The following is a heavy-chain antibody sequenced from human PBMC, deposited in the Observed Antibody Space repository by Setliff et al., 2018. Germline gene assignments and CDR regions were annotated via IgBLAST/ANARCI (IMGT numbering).Heavy chain of an antibody. J-gene: IGHJ5*02. V-gene: IGHV4-61*09. CDR3: ARLESLGDLSLYGLWFDP. CDR2: IYTSWST. Sequence: SETLSLTCTVSGGSISNTYYYWSWIRQPAGQGLEWIGQIYTSWSTNYNPSLKSRVTISVDTSKNQFSLKLSSVTAADTAVYYCARLESLGDLSLYGLWFDPWGQGTPVTVSS. D-gene: IGHD3-16*02. CDR1: GGSISNTYYY.